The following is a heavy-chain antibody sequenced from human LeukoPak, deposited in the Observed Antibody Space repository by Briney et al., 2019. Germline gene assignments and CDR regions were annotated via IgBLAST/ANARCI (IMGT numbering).Heavy chain of an antibody. CDR2: ISSSSSTI. CDR1: GFTFSSYS. D-gene: IGHD2-15*01. CDR3: ARDSGYCSGGSCPFDY. Sequence: GGSLRLSCAASGFTFSSYSMNWVRQAPGKGLEWVSYISSSSSTIYYADSVKGRFTISRDNAKNSLYLQMNSLRAEDTAVYYCARDSGYCSGGSCPFDYWGQGTLVTVSS. J-gene: IGHJ4*02. V-gene: IGHV3-48*04.